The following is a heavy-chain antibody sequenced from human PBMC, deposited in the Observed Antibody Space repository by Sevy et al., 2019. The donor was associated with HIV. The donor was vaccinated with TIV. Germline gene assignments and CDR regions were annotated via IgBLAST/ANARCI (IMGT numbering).Heavy chain of an antibody. V-gene: IGHV3-30-3*01. CDR1: GFIFRRYD. CDR2: VASHGNYK. D-gene: IGHD2-21*02. CDR3: ARLQSCGGDCYYFDS. J-gene: IGHJ4*02. Sequence: GGSLRLSCAASGFIFRRYDMHWVRQAPGRGLEWVAVVASHGNYKSFADFVRGRFTISRDNARNSLDLQMTSLRTEDTAVYYCARLQSCGGDCYYFDSWGQGALVTVSS.